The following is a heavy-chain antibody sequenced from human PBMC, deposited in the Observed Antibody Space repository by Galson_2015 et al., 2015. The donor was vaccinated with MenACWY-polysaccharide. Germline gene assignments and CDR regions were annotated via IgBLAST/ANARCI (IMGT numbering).Heavy chain of an antibody. V-gene: IGHV3-48*03. Sequence: SLRLSCAASGFTFSSYEMNWVRQAPGKGLEWVSYISSSGSTIYYADSVKGRFTISRDNAKNSLYLQMNSLRAEDTAVYYCARLYGDYVGAVDYWGQGTLVTVSS. CDR2: ISSSGSTI. CDR3: ARLYGDYVGAVDY. J-gene: IGHJ4*02. D-gene: IGHD4-17*01. CDR1: GFTFSSYE.